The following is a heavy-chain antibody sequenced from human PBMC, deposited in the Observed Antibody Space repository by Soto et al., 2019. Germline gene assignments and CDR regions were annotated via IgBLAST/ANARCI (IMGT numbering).Heavy chain of an antibody. CDR2: IWYDGSNE. CDR3: TRRFSDGWYSDY. D-gene: IGHD6-19*01. J-gene: IGHJ4*02. Sequence: QVQLVESGGGVVQPGRSLRLSCAASGFIFSGYGMHWVRQAPDKGLEWVAVIWYDGSNENYADSVKGRFTISRDNSKNTLYLQMNSLRAEDTAVYYCTRRFSDGWYSDYWGQGTLVTVSS. CDR1: GFIFSGYG. V-gene: IGHV3-33*01.